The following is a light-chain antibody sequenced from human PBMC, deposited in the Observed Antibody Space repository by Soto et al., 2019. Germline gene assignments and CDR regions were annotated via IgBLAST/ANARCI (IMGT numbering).Light chain of an antibody. Sequence: QLVLTQSLSASASLGASVKLTCTLSSGHSSYAIAWHQQQPEKGPRYLMKLNSDGSHSKGDGIPDRFSGSSSGAERYLTISSLQSEDEADYYCQTWGTGIPWVFGGGTKVTVL. CDR1: SGHSSYA. V-gene: IGLV4-69*01. CDR2: LNSDGSH. J-gene: IGLJ3*02. CDR3: QTWGTGIPWV.